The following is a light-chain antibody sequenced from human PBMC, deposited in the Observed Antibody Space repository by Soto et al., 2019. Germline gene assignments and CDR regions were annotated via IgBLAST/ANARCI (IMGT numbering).Light chain of an antibody. CDR3: VQGSHWPIT. Sequence: DVVMTQSPLSLPVTLGQPASISCWSSHTLVHSDGNTYLSWLQQRPGKSPRRLIYEVSYRDSGVPDRVTGSASGTDFTLKISRVEAEDVGVYYCVQGSHWPITFGQGTRLEIK. V-gene: IGKV2-30*02. J-gene: IGKJ5*01. CDR1: HTLVHSDGNTY. CDR2: EVS.